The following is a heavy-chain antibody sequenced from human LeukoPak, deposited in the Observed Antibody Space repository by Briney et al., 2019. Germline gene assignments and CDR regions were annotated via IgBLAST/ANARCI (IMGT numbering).Heavy chain of an antibody. J-gene: IGHJ4*02. CDR3: ARAGAYGSGSYYNAQ. CDR2: ISAYNGNT. CDR1: GYTFTSNY. V-gene: IGHV1-18*04. Sequence: ASVKVSCKASGYTFTSNYIHWVRQAPGQGLEWMGWISAYNGNTNYAQKLQGRVTMTTDTSTSTAYMELRSLRSDDTAVYYCARAGAYGSGSYYNAQWGQGTLVTVSS. D-gene: IGHD3-10*01.